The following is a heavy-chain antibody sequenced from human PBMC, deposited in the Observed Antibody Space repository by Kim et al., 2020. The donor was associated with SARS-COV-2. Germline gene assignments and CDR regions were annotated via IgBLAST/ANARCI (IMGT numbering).Heavy chain of an antibody. D-gene: IGHD3-3*01. J-gene: IGHJ6*02. CDR3: ARDRNVRITIFGVVINYYGMDV. CDR1: GYTFTSYG. Sequence: ASVKVSCKASGYTFTSYGISWVRQAPGQGLEWMGWISAYNGNTNYAQKLQGRVTMTTDTSTSTAYMELRSLRSDDTAVYYCARDRNVRITIFGVVINYYGMDVWGQGTTVTVSS. CDR2: ISAYNGNT. V-gene: IGHV1-18*04.